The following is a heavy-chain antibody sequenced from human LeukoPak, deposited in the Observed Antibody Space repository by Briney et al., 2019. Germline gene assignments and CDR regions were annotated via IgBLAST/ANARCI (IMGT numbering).Heavy chain of an antibody. J-gene: IGHJ6*02. CDR1: GYTFTSYG. CDR3: ARDAGGAGPAAIYSGCYYYGMDV. CDR2: ISAYNGNT. D-gene: IGHD2-2*01. V-gene: IGHV1-18*01. Sequence: ASVKVSCKASGYTFTSYGISWVRQAPGQGLEWMGWISAYNGNTNYAQKLQGRVTMTTDTSTSTAYMELRSLRSDGTAVYYCARDAGGAGPAAIYSGCYYYGMDVWGQGTTVTVSS.